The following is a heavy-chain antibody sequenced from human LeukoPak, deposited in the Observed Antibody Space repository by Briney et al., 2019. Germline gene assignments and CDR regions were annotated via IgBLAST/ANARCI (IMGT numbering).Heavy chain of an antibody. CDR2: IYYSGST. V-gene: IGHV4-39*01. CDR3: ARRRRSGDYDFWTRRLPDP. Sequence: PSETLSLTCTVSGGSISSSSYYWGWIRQPPGKGLEWIGSIYYSGSTYYNPSLKSRVTISVDTSKNQFSLKLSSVTAADTAVYYCARRRRSGDYDFWTRRLPDPWGQGTLVTVSS. J-gene: IGHJ5*02. CDR1: GGSISSSSYY. D-gene: IGHD3-3*01.